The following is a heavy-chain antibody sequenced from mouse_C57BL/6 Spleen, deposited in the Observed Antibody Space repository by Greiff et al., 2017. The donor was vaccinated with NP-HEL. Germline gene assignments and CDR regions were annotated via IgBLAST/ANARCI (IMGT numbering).Heavy chain of an antibody. V-gene: IGHV1-52*01. CDR2: IDPSDSET. J-gene: IGHJ4*01. D-gene: IGHD2-2*01. Sequence: VQLQQPGAELVRPGSSVKLSCKASGYIFTSYWMPFVKPRSIQGRVWIGNIDPSDSETHYNPKFKDKATFTVDKSSSTAYMQLSSLTSEDSAVYYCARGGYGYGYYAMGDWGKGTSVTVAS. CDR1: GYIFTSYW. CDR3: ARGGYGYGYYAMGD.